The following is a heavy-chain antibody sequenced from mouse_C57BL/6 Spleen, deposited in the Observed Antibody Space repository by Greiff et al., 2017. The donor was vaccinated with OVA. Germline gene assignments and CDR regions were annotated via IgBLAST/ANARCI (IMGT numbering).Heavy chain of an antibody. J-gene: IGHJ1*03. CDR1: GYSFTDYH. CDR3: ARSEVGHWYFDV. CDR2: INPNYGTT. D-gene: IGHD1-1*01. Sequence: VQLQQSGPELVKPGASVKLSCKASGYSFTDYHMNWVKQSHGKSLEWIGVINPNYGTTSYNQKFKGKATLTVDQSSSTAYMQLNSLTSEDSAVYDCARSEVGHWYFDVWGTGTTVTVSS. V-gene: IGHV1-39*01.